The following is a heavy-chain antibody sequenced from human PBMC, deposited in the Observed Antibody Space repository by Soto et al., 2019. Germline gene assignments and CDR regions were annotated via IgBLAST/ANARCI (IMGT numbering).Heavy chain of an antibody. J-gene: IGHJ6*02. Sequence: PGGSLRLSCAASGFTFSSYGMHWVRQAPGKGLEWVAVIWYDGSNKYYADSVKGRFTISRDNSKNTLYLQMNSLRAEDTAVYYCARDWIGAARRLYYYGIDGRAQRTTDTGSS. CDR3: ARDWIGAARRLYYYGIDG. CDR1: GFTFSSYG. CDR2: IWYDGSNK. D-gene: IGHD6-13*01. V-gene: IGHV3-33*01.